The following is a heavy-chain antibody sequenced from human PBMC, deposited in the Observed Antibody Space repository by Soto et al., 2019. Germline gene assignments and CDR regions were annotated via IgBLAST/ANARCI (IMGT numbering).Heavy chain of an antibody. CDR3: TRDGVVVVTAIIY. CDR1: GGSISSNDYY. D-gene: IGHD2-21*02. V-gene: IGHV4-39*02. J-gene: IGHJ4*02. CDR2: IYYSGTT. Sequence: SETLSLTCTVSGGSISSNDYYWDWIRQSPGKGLEWIGSIYYSGTTCYNPSLKSRVSMSVDTSRNQFSLKLSSVTAADTAVYYCTRDGVVVVTAIIYWGQGTLVTVSS.